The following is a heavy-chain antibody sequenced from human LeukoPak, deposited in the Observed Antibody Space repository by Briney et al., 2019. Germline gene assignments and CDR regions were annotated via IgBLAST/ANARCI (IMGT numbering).Heavy chain of an antibody. V-gene: IGHV3-23*01. Sequence: GGSLRLSCAASGFTFSSYAMSWVRQAPGKGLEWVSAMSGSGGSTYYADSVKGRFTISRDNAKNSLYLQMNSLRAEDTAVYYCARIYYDSSDYYSTLDYWGQGTLVTVSS. J-gene: IGHJ4*02. CDR3: ARIYYDSSDYYSTLDY. D-gene: IGHD3-22*01. CDR1: GFTFSSYA. CDR2: MSGSGGST.